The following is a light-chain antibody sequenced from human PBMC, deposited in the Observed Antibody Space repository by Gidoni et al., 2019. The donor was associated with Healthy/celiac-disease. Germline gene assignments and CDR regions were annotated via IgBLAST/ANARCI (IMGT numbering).Light chain of an antibody. CDR3: QAWDSSTAV. CDR1: KLGDKY. J-gene: IGLJ2*01. Sequence: SYELTQPTSVSVSPGQTASITCSGDKLGDKYACWYQQKPCQSPVLVIYQDSKRPSGIPERFSGSNSWNTATLTISGTQAMDDADYYCQAWDSSTAVFGGGTKLTVL. V-gene: IGLV3-1*01. CDR2: QDS.